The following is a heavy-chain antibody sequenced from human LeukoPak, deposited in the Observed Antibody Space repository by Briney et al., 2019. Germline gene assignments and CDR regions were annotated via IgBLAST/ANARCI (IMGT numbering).Heavy chain of an antibody. CDR2: INPNSGGT. D-gene: IGHD1-7*01. V-gene: IGHV1-2*02. CDR3: ARAQTRIDNYFDY. CDR1: GYTFTGYY. J-gene: IGHJ4*02. Sequence: ASVKVSCKASGYTFTGYYMHWVRQAPGQGLEWMGWINPNSGGTNYAQKFQGRVTMTRDTSISTAYMELSRLRSDDTAVFYCARAQTRIDNYFDYWGQGTLVTVSS.